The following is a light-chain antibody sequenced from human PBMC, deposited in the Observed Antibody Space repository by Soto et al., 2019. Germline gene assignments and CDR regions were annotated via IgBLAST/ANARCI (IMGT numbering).Light chain of an antibody. CDR3: QQYNSYSRT. J-gene: IGKJ1*01. CDR2: QAS. CDR1: QSISVW. Sequence: DIQMTQSPSTLSGSVGDRVSITCRASQSISVWLAWYQQKPGKAPNLLIYQASRLESGVPSRFSGSGSGTEFTLTISSLQPDDFATYYCQQYNSYSRTFGQGTKVDIK. V-gene: IGKV1-5*03.